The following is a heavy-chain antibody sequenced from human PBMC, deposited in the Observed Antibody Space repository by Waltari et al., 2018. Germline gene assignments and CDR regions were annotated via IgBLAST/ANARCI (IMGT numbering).Heavy chain of an antibody. Sequence: QVQLQESGPGLVKPSGTLSLTCTVSGESLSSSDWWTWVRQPPGKGLEWIGEISRNGDTDDHPSLKSRVTMSADKSRNQFSLKLNSVTAADTAVYFCARARYFGLLFAWFDPWGQGTLVTVSS. CDR3: ARARYFGLLFAWFDP. CDR1: GESLSSSDW. CDR2: ISRNGDT. D-gene: IGHD1-20*01. V-gene: IGHV4-4*02. J-gene: IGHJ5*02.